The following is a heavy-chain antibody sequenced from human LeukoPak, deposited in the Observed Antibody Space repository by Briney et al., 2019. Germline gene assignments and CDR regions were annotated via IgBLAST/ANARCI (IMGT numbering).Heavy chain of an antibody. CDR1: GGSFSGYY. V-gene: IGHV4-34*01. CDR3: ASPSSGWWSGGAFDI. J-gene: IGHJ3*02. Sequence: SETLSLTCAVYGGSFSGYYWSWIRQPPGKGLEWIGEINHSGSTNYNPSLKSRVTISVDTSKNQFSLKLSSVTAADTAVYYCASPSSGWWSGGAFDIWGKGQWSPSLQ. CDR2: INHSGST. D-gene: IGHD6-19*01.